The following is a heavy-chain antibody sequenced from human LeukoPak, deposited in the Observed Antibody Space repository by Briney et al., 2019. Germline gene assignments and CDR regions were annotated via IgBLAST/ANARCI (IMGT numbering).Heavy chain of an antibody. CDR1: GFTFINAW. CDR2: IKQDGSEK. CDR3: ARDSSSAVFDY. D-gene: IGHD6-6*01. J-gene: IGHJ4*02. Sequence: GGSLRLSCAASGFTFINAWMSWVRQAPGKGLEWVANIKQDGSEKYYVDSVKGRFTISRDNAKNSLYLQMNSLRAEDTAVYYCARDSSSAVFDYWGQGTLVTVSS. V-gene: IGHV3-7*01.